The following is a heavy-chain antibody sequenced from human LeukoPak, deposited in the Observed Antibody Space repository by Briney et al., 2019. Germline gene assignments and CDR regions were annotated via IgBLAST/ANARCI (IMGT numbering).Heavy chain of an antibody. D-gene: IGHD1-26*01. J-gene: IGHJ3*02. CDR1: GFTFSSYW. CDR2: INTDGSST. Sequence: QPGGSLRLSCAASGFTFSSYWMHWVRQAPGKGLVWVSRINTDGSSTSYADSVKGRFTISRDNTKNTLYLQMNTLRAEDTAVYYCARMGSRDGFDIWGQGTMVTVSS. CDR3: ARMGSRDGFDI. V-gene: IGHV3-74*01.